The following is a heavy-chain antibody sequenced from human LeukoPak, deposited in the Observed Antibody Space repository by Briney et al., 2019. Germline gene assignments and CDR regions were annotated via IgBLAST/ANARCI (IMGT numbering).Heavy chain of an antibody. J-gene: IGHJ4*02. CDR3: AKRGVYYFDN. V-gene: IGHV3-23*01. D-gene: IGHD3-16*01. CDR1: GFTFSNYA. CDR2: INDSGGST. Sequence: GGSLRLSCAASGFTFSNYAMSWVRQAPGKGLEWVSAINDSGGSTYYADSVKGRFTISRDNSKNTLYLQMNSLRAEDTAVYYCAKRGVYYFDNWGQGTLVTVSS.